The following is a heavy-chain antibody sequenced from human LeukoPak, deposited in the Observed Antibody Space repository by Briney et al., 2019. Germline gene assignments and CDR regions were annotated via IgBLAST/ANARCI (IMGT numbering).Heavy chain of an antibody. CDR1: GYSFIDYY. Sequence: ASVKVSCKASGYSFIDYYIHWVRQAPGQGLEWMGWINPNSGGTNYAQKFQGRVTMTRDTSISTAYMELSRLRSDDTAVYYCARAGVWDYSDSSGYHNGAFDIWGQGTMVTVSS. CDR3: ARAGVWDYSDSSGYHNGAFDI. D-gene: IGHD3-22*01. V-gene: IGHV1-2*02. J-gene: IGHJ3*02. CDR2: INPNSGGT.